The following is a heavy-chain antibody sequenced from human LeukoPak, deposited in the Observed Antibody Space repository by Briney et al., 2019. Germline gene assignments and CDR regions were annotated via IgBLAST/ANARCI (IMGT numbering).Heavy chain of an antibody. Sequence: SETLSLTCTVSSGSISSYYWSWIRQPAGKGLEWIGRIYTSGSTNYNPSLKSRVTISVDTSKNQFSLKLSPVTAADTAVYYCARATGYYYGSGSIFDYWGQGTLVTVSS. CDR1: SGSISSYY. CDR2: IYTSGST. D-gene: IGHD3-10*01. V-gene: IGHV4-4*07. J-gene: IGHJ4*02. CDR3: ARATGYYYGSGSIFDY.